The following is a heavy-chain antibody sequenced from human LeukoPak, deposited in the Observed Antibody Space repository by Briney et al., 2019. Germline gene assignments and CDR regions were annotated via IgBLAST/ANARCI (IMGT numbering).Heavy chain of an antibody. J-gene: IGHJ6*03. CDR3: ASLDIVVVPAATRPYYYMDV. CDR1: GFPFSNYW. CDR2: IKQDGSDK. D-gene: IGHD2-2*03. Sequence: GGSLRLSCEASGFPFSNYWMTWVRQSPGKGLEWVANIKQDGSDKYYMDSVKGRFTVSRDNAKNTLYLQMNSLRAEDTAVYYCASLDIVVVPAATRPYYYMDVWGKGTTVTVSS. V-gene: IGHV3-7*01.